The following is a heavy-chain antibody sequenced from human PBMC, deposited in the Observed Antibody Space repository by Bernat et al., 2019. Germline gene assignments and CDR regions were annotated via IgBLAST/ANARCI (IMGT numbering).Heavy chain of an antibody. V-gene: IGHV3-33*01. D-gene: IGHD3-3*01. Sequence: QVQLVESGGGVVQPGRSLRLSCAASGFTFSSYGMHWVRQAPGKGLEWVALIWYDGSNKYYADSVKGRFTITRDNSKNTLYQQMNSLRAEDTAVYYYWRGNFGAVPGATPFDYWGQGTLVTVSS. J-gene: IGHJ4*02. CDR2: IWYDGSNK. CDR3: WRGNFGAVPGATPFDY. CDR1: GFTFSSYG.